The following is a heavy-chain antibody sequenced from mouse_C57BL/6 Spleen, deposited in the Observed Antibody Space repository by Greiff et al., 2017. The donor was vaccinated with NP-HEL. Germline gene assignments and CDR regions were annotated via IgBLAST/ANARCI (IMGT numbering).Heavy chain of an antibody. D-gene: IGHD2-1*01. CDR2: IDPEDGDT. J-gene: IGHJ4*01. CDR1: GFNIKDYY. Sequence: EVQLQQSGAELVRPGASVKLSCTASGFNIKDYYMHWVKQRPEQGLEWIGRIDPEDGDTEYAPKFQGKATMTADTSSNTAYLQLSSLTSEDTAVYYCTTGGGNSYAMDYWGQGTSVTVSS. CDR3: TTGGGNSYAMDY. V-gene: IGHV14-1*01.